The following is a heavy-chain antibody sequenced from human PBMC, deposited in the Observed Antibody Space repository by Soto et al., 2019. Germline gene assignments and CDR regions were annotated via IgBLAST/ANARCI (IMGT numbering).Heavy chain of an antibody. V-gene: IGHV5-51*01. Sequence: GESLKISCKGSGYSFTSYWIGWVRQMPGKGLEWMGIIYPGDSDTRYSPSFQGQVTISADKSISTAYLQWSSLKASDTAMYYCAKSSLAGHYDILTGYRYYYYGMDVWGQGTTVTVSS. D-gene: IGHD3-9*01. J-gene: IGHJ6*02. CDR3: AKSSLAGHYDILTGYRYYYYGMDV. CDR1: GYSFTSYW. CDR2: IYPGDSDT.